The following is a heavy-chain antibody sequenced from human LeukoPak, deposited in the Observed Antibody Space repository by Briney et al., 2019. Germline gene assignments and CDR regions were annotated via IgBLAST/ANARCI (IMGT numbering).Heavy chain of an antibody. D-gene: IGHD4-11*01. Sequence: ASETLSLTCTVSGGSMSSYYWSWIRQSPGKGLEWIGYIYYSGSTNYNPSLKSRVTISVDTSKNQFSLKLSSVTAADTAVYYCARDRGNDYSYYYYMDVWGDGATVTVSS. CDR2: IYYSGST. CDR3: ARDRGNDYSYYYYMDV. CDR1: GGSMSSYY. J-gene: IGHJ6*03. V-gene: IGHV4-59*01.